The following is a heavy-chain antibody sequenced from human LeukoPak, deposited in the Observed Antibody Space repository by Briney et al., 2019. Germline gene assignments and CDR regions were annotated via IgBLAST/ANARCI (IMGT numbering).Heavy chain of an antibody. V-gene: IGHV5-51*01. CDR1: GYSFTSYW. Sequence: GESLKISCKGPGYSFTSYWIGWVRQMPGKGLEWMGIIYPGDSDTRYSPSFQGQVTISADKSISTAYLQWSSLKASDTAMYYCARQDCSSTICYLPFDYWGPGTLVTVSS. D-gene: IGHD2-2*01. CDR2: IYPGDSDT. J-gene: IGHJ4*02. CDR3: ARQDCSSTICYLPFDY.